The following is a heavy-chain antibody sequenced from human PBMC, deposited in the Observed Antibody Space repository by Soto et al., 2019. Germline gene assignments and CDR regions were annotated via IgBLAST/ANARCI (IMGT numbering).Heavy chain of an antibody. Sequence: PGESLKISCKGSGYSFTSYWIGWVRQMPGKGLEWMGIIYPGDSDTRYSPSFQGQVTISADKSISTAYLQWSSLKASDTAMYYCARHMSSGGRHNDAFDSWGPGKMVTVS. CDR2: IYPGDSDT. D-gene: IGHD2-15*01. J-gene: IGHJ3*02. V-gene: IGHV5-51*01. CDR3: ARHMSSGGRHNDAFDS. CDR1: GYSFTSYW.